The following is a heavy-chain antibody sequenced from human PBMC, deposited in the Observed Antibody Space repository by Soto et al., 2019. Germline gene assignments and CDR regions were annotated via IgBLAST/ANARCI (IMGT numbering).Heavy chain of an antibody. Sequence: EVQLLESGGGLVQPGGSLRLSCAASGFTFSSYAMSWVRQAPGKGLEWVSAISGSGGSTYYADSVKGRFTISRDNSKNTLYLQMNSLRAEDTAVYYCAKGNGMVRGLTDLFYYYGMDVWGQGTTVTVSS. V-gene: IGHV3-23*01. J-gene: IGHJ6*02. CDR1: GFTFSSYA. CDR3: AKGNGMVRGLTDLFYYYGMDV. CDR2: ISGSGGST. D-gene: IGHD3-10*01.